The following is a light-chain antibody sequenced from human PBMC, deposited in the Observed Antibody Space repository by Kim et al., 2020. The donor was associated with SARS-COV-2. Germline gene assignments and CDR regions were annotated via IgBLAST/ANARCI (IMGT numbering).Light chain of an antibody. V-gene: IGLV2-23*02. CDR1: SSDVGSYNL. CDR3: YSYAGSSTYV. CDR2: EVS. J-gene: IGLJ1*01. Sequence: GQSITLCCTGTSSDVGSYNLVSWYQQHPGKAPKVMMYEVSKRPSGVSNRCSGSKSGNTASLTISGLQAEDEADYYCYSYAGSSTYVFGTGTKVTVL.